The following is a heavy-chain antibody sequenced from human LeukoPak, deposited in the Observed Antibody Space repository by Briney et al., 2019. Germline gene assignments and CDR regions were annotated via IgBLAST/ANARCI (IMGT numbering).Heavy chain of an antibody. J-gene: IGHJ4*02. CDR1: GFTFSSYW. D-gene: IGHD3-10*01. CDR2: IKQDGSEK. CDR3: ARGSITMVRGVTDY. V-gene: IGHV3-7*01. Sequence: GGSLRLSCAASGFTFSSYWMSWVRQAPGKGLEWVANIKQDGSEKYYVDSVKGRFTISRDNAKNSLYLQMNSLRAEDTAVYYCARGSITMVRGVTDYWGQGTLVTVSS.